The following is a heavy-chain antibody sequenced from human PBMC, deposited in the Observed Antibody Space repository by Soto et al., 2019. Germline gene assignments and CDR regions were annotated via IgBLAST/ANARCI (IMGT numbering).Heavy chain of an antibody. CDR2: ITGSAGST. D-gene: IGHD5-12*01. CDR3: VKARDRWLRFDLGY. CDR1: GFTFSSYA. J-gene: IGHJ4*02. V-gene: IGHV3-23*01. Sequence: EVQLLESGGGLVQPGGSLRLSCAASGFTFSSYAMSWVRQAPGKGLEWVSSITGSAGSTYYADSVKGRFTISRDNSKNTLYPQMNSLRAEDTAVDYRVKARDRWLRFDLGYWGQGTVVTVSS.